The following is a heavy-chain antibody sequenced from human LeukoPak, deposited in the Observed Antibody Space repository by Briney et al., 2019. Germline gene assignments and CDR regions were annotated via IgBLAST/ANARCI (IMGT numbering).Heavy chain of an antibody. CDR2: IWYDGSKI. CDR1: GFSFSNYG. V-gene: IGHV3-33*01. CDR3: ARDIAVAGYYFDY. Sequence: QPGRSLRLSCAASGFSFSNYGFLWVREAPGKGVEGVADIWYDGSKIFYADSVRRRFTISRDNSKYKLYLRMNSLRAEDTAVYYCARDIAVAGYYFDYWGQGTLVTVSS. J-gene: IGHJ4*02. D-gene: IGHD6-19*01.